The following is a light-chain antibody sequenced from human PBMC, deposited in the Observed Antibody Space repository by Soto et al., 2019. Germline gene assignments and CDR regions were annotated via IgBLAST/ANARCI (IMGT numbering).Light chain of an antibody. CDR3: QQFSTSPRT. CDR1: QGISSY. Sequence: IQLTQSPSSLSASVGDRVTITCRASQGISSYLAWYQQKPGRAPKLLISGASTLQSGVPSRFSGSGSETDFTLTISSLKPEDFPTYFCQQFSTSPRTLGPGTKVDIK. CDR2: GAS. V-gene: IGKV1-9*01. J-gene: IGKJ3*01.